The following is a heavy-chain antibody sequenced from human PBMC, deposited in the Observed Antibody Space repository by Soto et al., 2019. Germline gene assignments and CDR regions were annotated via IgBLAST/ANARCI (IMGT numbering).Heavy chain of an antibody. V-gene: IGHV3-11*06. CDR3: ACSQYCTNGVCYLRMDV. CDR2: ISSSSSYT. D-gene: IGHD2-8*01. Sequence: GGSLRLSCAASGFTFSDYYMSWIRQAPGKGLEWVSYISSSSSYTNYADSVKGRFTISRDNAKNSLYLQMNSLRAEDTAVYYCACSQYCTNGVCYLRMDVWGQGTTVTVSS. J-gene: IGHJ6*02. CDR1: GFTFSDYY.